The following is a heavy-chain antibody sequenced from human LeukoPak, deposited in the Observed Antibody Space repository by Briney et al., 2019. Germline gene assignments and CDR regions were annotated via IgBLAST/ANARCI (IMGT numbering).Heavy chain of an antibody. CDR1: GYTFNLYG. CDR2: ISGFNGHT. Sequence: ASVKVSCKASGYTFNLYGVNWVRQAPGQGLEWMGWISGFNGHTKYAQNLQDRVTMTTDTSTSTAYMELRSLRSGDTAVYYCARAWLRRKFYYYMDVWGKGTTVTVSS. J-gene: IGHJ6*03. V-gene: IGHV1-18*01. CDR3: ARAWLRRKFYYYMDV. D-gene: IGHD5-12*01.